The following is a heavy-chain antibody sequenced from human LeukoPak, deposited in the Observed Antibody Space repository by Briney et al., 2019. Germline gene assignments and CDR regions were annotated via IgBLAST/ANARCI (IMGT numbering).Heavy chain of an antibody. CDR1: GGTFSSYA. D-gene: IGHD3-3*01. CDR3: ARSDPDFWSEIDY. V-gene: IGHV1-2*02. J-gene: IGHJ4*02. Sequence: GASVKVSCKASGGTFSSYAISWVRQAPGQGLEWMGWINPNSGGTNYAQKFQGRVTMTRDTSISTAYMELSRLRSDDTAVYYCARSDPDFWSEIDYWGQGTLVTVSS. CDR2: INPNSGGT.